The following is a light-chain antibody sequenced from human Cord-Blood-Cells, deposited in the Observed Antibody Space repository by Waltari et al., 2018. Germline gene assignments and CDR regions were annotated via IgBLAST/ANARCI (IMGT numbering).Light chain of an antibody. J-gene: IGKJ3*01. CDR2: DAS. CDR1: QSVSSY. Sequence: EIVLTQSPATLSLSPGERAPLSCRASQSVSSYLAWYQQKPGQAPRLLIYDASNRATGIPARFSGSGSGTDFTLTISSLEPEDFAVYYCQQRSNWPGTFGPGTKVDIK. V-gene: IGKV3-11*01. CDR3: QQRSNWPGT.